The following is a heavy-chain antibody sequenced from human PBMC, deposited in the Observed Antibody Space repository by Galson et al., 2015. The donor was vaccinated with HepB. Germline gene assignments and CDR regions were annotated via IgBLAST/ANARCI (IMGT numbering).Heavy chain of an antibody. CDR2: ISGSGGST. V-gene: IGHV3-23*01. Sequence: SLRLAGAASGVTFRSSAMSWVRQAPGKGLEWASAISGSGGSTYYADSVKGRFTISRDNSKNTLYLQMNSLRAEDTAVYYCAKTARGFWSGYYFDYWGQGTLVTVSS. J-gene: IGHJ4*02. D-gene: IGHD3-3*01. CDR1: GVTFRSSA. CDR3: AKTARGFWSGYYFDY.